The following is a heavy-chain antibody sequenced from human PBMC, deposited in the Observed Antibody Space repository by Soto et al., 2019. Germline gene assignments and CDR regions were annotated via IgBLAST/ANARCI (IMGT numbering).Heavy chain of an antibody. D-gene: IGHD1-20*01. CDR3: VKDRTLSGTSGIGT. J-gene: IGHJ4*02. V-gene: IGHV3-64D*06. CDR2: ISSNGVSR. CDR1: GFTFSNYA. Sequence: LRLSCSASGFTFSNYAMHWVRQAPWKGLEYVSGISSNGVSRFYADSVKGRFNISRDNSKNTVYLQLSSLRRDDTEVYSCVKDRTLSGTSGIGTWGQGTLVTVSS.